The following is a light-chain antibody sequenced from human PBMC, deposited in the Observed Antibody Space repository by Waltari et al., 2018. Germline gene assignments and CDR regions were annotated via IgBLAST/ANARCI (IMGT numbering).Light chain of an antibody. J-gene: IGLJ2*01. CDR1: RRVVGNYNL. CDR2: EVN. CDR3: SSYISSTAVI. V-gene: IGLV2-23*02. Sequence: QSALTQPASVSGSPGPSITISCTGTRRVVGNYNLVSWYQQHPGKDPKLMISEVNKRPSDVSKRFSDAKAVNTASLTIPGLQSEDEASDYCSSYISSTAVIFGGGTKLTVL.